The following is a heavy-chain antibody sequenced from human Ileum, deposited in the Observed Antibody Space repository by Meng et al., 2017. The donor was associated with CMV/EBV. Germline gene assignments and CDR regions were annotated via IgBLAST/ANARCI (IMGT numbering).Heavy chain of an antibody. CDR3: VRDSGERPVVTPEDSNFDN. Sequence: GESLKISCAAAGFTFSDYWMSWVRQAPGRGLEWVSYISSSGSTIYYADSVKGRFTISRDNAKNSLYLQMNSLRADETAVYYCVRDSGERPVVTPEDSNFDNWGQGTMVTVSS. V-gene: IGHV3-11*04. CDR2: ISSSGSTI. CDR1: GFTFSDYW. J-gene: IGHJ3*02. D-gene: IGHD4-23*01.